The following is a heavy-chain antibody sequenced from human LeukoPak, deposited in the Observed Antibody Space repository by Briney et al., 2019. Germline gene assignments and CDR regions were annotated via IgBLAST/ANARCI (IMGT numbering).Heavy chain of an antibody. Sequence: PSETLSLTCTVSGGSISSSSYYWGWIRQPPGKGLEWIGSMYSSGSTYYNPSLKSRVTISVDTSKNQFSLNLSSVTAADTAMYYCARAVLATKSEHWFDSWGQGTLVTVSS. CDR3: ARAVLATKSEHWFDS. V-gene: IGHV4-39*07. CDR2: MYSSGST. CDR1: GGSISSSSYY. J-gene: IGHJ5*01. D-gene: IGHD2-8*01.